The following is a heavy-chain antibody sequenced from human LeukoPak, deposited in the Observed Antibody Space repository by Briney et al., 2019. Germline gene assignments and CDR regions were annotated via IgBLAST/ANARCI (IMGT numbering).Heavy chain of an antibody. CDR1: GGSISSAGYY. CDR3: ARSPSVFDY. J-gene: IGHJ4*02. D-gene: IGHD3-10*01. Sequence: SQTLSLTCTVSGGSISSAGYYWTWIRQPPGKGLEWIGYISYSGTSYYNPSLKNRGTISVDTSKNRFSLNLNSVTAADTAVYYCARSPSVFDYWGRGTLVTVSS. V-gene: IGHV4-30-4*01. CDR2: ISYSGTS.